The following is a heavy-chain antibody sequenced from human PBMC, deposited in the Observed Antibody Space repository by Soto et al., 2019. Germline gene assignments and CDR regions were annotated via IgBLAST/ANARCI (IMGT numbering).Heavy chain of an antibody. D-gene: IGHD3-10*01. CDR1: GYTFTSYA. CDR2: INAGNGNT. Sequence: QVQLVQSGAEVKKPGASVKVSCKASGYTFTSYAMHWVRQAPGQRLEWMGWINAGNGNTKYPQKFQGRVTITRDTSASTAYMELSSLRSEDTAVYYCARDPNSYGSGSYYSLAYWGQGTLVTVSS. CDR3: ARDPNSYGSGSYYSLAY. V-gene: IGHV1-3*01. J-gene: IGHJ4*02.